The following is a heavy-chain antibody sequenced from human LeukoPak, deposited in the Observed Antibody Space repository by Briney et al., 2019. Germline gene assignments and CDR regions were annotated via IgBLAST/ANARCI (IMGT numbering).Heavy chain of an antibody. CDR3: ARELYDSSGYSNGLGYFDY. Sequence: SETLSLTCTVSGGSISSYYWSWIRQPPGKGLEWIGYIYYRGSTNYNPSLKSRVTISVDTSKNQFSLKLSSVTAADTAVYYCARELYDSSGYSNGLGYFDYWGQGTLVTVSS. CDR1: GGSISSYY. V-gene: IGHV4-59*01. J-gene: IGHJ4*02. D-gene: IGHD3-22*01. CDR2: IYYRGST.